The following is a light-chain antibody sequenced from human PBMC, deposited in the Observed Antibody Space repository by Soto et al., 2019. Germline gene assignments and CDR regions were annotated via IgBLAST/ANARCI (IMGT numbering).Light chain of an antibody. CDR1: QSVSSY. CDR3: QQRSNWLWT. J-gene: IGKJ1*01. Sequence: EILLTQSPSTLPLSPGERATLSCRASQSVSSYLAWYQQKPGQAPRLLIYDASNRATGIPARFSGSGSGTDFTLTISSLEPEDFEVYYCQQRSNWLWTFGQGTKVDIK. CDR2: DAS. V-gene: IGKV3-11*01.